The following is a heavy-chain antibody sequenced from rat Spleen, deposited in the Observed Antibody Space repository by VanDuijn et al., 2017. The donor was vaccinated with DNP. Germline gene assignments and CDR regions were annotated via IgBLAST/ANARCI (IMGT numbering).Heavy chain of an antibody. D-gene: IGHD1-1*01. V-gene: IGHV5-31*01. Sequence: EVHLVESGGDLVQPGRSLKLSCVVSKFTFNNYWMTWIRQVPGKGLEWVASINSRGGHTYYPDSVKGRFTISRDNAKNTLYLQMNSLRSDDTATYYCEIYYCSGDNWFAYWGQGTLVTVSS. J-gene: IGHJ3*01. CDR3: EIYYCSGDNWFAY. CDR2: INSRGGHT. CDR1: KFTFNNYW.